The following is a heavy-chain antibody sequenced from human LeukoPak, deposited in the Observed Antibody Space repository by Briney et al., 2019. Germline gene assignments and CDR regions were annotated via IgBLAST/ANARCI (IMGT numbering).Heavy chain of an antibody. J-gene: IGHJ4*02. V-gene: IGHV3-21*01. CDR2: IDSSSSSK. Sequence: GGSLRLSCAASGFNFNAETMNWVRQAPGKGLEWLSSIDSSSSSKFYAHSVRGRFIISRDNARKSLYLQMNSVTAEDTAIYFCLRGDRRDFWGQGTLLVVSS. D-gene: IGHD2-21*02. CDR3: LRGDRRDF. CDR1: GFNFNAET.